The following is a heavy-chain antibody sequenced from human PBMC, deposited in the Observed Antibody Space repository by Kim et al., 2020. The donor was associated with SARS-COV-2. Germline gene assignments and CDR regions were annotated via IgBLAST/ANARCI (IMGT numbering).Heavy chain of an antibody. Sequence: ASVKVSCKASGYTFTSYGISWVRQAPGQGLEWMGWINAYNGNTNYAQKLQGRVTMTTDTSTSTAYMELRSLRADDTAVYYCARDSGRQQLVSLDYWGQGTLVTVSS. CDR1: GYTFTSYG. J-gene: IGHJ4*02. D-gene: IGHD6-13*01. CDR3: ARDSGRQQLVSLDY. V-gene: IGHV1-18*01. CDR2: INAYNGNT.